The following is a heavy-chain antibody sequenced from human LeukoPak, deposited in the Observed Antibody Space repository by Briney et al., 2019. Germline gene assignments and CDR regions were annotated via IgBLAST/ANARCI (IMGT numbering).Heavy chain of an antibody. CDR2: IYYTGVT. CDR1: GGSISSGTHY. V-gene: IGHV4-31*03. J-gene: IGHJ4*02. CDR3: AASFGVTLGRF. D-gene: IGHD3-16*01. Sequence: KPSETLSLTCTVSGGSISSGTHYYNWIRQHPGKGLEWIGYIYYTGVTSYNPSLKSRVTMSVDTSMNQVSLKLSSLTAADTAVYYCAASFGVTLGRFWGQGTLVTVSS.